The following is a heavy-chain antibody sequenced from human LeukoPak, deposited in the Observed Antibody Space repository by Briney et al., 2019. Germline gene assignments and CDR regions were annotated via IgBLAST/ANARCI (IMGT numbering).Heavy chain of an antibody. Sequence: GASVKVSCKASGGTFSSYAISWVRQAPGQGLEWMGRIIPIFGIANYAQKFQGRVTITADKSTSTAYMELSSLRSEDTAVYYCAREGDYCDYVAPIDYWGQGTLVTVSS. CDR3: AREGDYCDYVAPIDY. CDR1: GGTFSSYA. CDR2: IIPIFGIA. J-gene: IGHJ4*02. D-gene: IGHD4-17*01. V-gene: IGHV1-69*04.